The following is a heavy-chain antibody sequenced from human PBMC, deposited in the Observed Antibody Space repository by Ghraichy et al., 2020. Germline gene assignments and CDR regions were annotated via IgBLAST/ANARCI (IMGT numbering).Heavy chain of an antibody. D-gene: IGHD3-10*01. CDR3: AGEGITYGMDV. CDR1: GGTFSTYA. CDR2: IIAIFCTP. V-gene: IGHV1-69*13. Sequence: SVKVSCKASGGTFSTYAISWVRQAPGQGLEWMGAIIAIFCTPNYAQNFQGRVTITADESTSTASMELSSLRSEDTAVYYCAGEGITYGMDVWGQGTTVTVSS. J-gene: IGHJ6*02.